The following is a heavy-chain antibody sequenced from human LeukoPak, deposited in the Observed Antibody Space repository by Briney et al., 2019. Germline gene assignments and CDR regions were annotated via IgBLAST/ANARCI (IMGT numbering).Heavy chain of an antibody. Sequence: PGGSLRLSCTVSGFTVSSDSMSWVRQAPGKGLEWVSFIYSGGSTHYSDSVKGRFTIYRDNSKNTLYLQMNNLRAEDPAVDYCVRRAGAYSHPYDYWGQGTLVTVSS. J-gene: IGHJ4*02. V-gene: IGHV3-53*01. CDR3: VRRAGAYSHPYDY. D-gene: IGHD1-26*01. CDR1: GFTVSSDS. CDR2: IYSGGST.